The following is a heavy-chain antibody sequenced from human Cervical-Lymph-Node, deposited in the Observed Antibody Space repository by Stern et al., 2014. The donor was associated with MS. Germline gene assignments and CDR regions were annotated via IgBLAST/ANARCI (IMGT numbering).Heavy chain of an antibody. V-gene: IGHV1-18*01. Sequence: VQLVESGAEVKKPGASVKVSCKASGYIFTTYGIVWVRQAPGQGLEWMGWINANNGNTNYAQKFQGRVTMTTDTSTNTAYVELTSLRSDDTAVYYCARDLAGYDSGWNDYYYYYGLDVWGQGTTVTVPS. J-gene: IGHJ6*02. CDR2: INANNGNT. CDR3: ARDLAGYDSGWNDYYYYYGLDV. D-gene: IGHD6-19*01. CDR1: GYIFTTYG.